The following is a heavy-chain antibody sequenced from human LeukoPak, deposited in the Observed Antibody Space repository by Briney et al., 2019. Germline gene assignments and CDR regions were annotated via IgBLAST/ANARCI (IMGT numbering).Heavy chain of an antibody. D-gene: IGHD1-26*01. V-gene: IGHV3-21*01. CDR3: ARDGPLGLLNEFEAFDI. J-gene: IGHJ3*02. CDR2: ISSSSSYI. CDR1: GFSFSNYG. Sequence: GGSLRLSCAASGFSFSNYGMDWVRQAPGKGLEWVSSISSSSSYIYYADSVKGRFTISRDNAKNSLYLQMNSLRAEDTAVYYCARDGPLGLLNEFEAFDIWGQGTMVTVSS.